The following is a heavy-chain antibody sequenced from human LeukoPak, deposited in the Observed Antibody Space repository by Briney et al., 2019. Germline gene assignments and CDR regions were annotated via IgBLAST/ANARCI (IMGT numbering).Heavy chain of an antibody. Sequence: GGSLRLSCAASGFTFSSYAMSWVRQATGKGLEWVPAISGSGGSTYYADSVKGRFTISRDNSKNTLYLQMNSLRAEDTAVYYCANSLYGDYAVSPIDYWGQGTLVTVSS. D-gene: IGHD4-17*01. J-gene: IGHJ4*02. CDR1: GFTFSSYA. CDR2: ISGSGGST. CDR3: ANSLYGDYAVSPIDY. V-gene: IGHV3-23*01.